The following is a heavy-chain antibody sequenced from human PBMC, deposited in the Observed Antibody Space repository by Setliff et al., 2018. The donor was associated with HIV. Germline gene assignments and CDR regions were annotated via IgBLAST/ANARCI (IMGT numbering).Heavy chain of an antibody. J-gene: IGHJ4*02. CDR3: AGDYYDSSGYIFFPGLPDY. D-gene: IGHD3-22*01. CDR1: GYTFTGYY. V-gene: IGHV1-2*02. CDR2: INPNNGGT. Sequence: ASVKVSCKASGYTFTGYYMHWVRQAPGQGLEWMGWINPNNGGTNYAQKFQGRVTMTRDTSIGTAYMELSRLRSDDTAVYYCAGDYYDSSGYIFFPGLPDYWGQGTLVTVSA.